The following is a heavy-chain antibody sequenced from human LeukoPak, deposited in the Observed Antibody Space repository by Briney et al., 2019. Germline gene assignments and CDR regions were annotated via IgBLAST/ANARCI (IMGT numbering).Heavy chain of an antibody. CDR3: ARDLLRFGELWENWFDP. V-gene: IGHV3-20*04. D-gene: IGHD3-10*01. J-gene: IGHJ5*02. CDR2: ITWSGGST. CDR1: GFTFDDYG. Sequence: GGSLRLSCAASGFTFDDYGMNWVRQAPGKGLEWVSGITWSGGSTGYTDSVKGRFTISRDNAKNSLYLQMNSLRAEDTALYYCARDLLRFGELWENWFDPWGQGTLVTVSS.